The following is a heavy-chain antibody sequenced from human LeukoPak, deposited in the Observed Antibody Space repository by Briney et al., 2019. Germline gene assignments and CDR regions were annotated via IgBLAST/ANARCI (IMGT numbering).Heavy chain of an antibody. J-gene: IGHJ5*02. V-gene: IGHV4-4*09. D-gene: IGHD6-19*01. Sequence: SETLSLTCTVSGGPISSYYWIWIQHPPGTGLEWIGYIYTSGSTNYNPSLKSRVTISVDTSKNQFSLKLSSVTAADTAVYYCARLTYSSGWYWFDPWGQGTLVTVSS. CDR2: IYTSGST. CDR3: ARLTYSSGWYWFDP. CDR1: GGPISSYY.